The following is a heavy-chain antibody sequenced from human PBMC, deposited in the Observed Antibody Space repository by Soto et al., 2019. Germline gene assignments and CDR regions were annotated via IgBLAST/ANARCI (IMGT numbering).Heavy chain of an antibody. CDR3: AHRALYSGSYWDGGYFDT. Sequence: QITLRESGPTRVRPTQPLTLTCDFSGFSLTTSGVGVAWIRQPPGKAPEWLAVIYWDDDKRYSPTLKSRLTVTDAPSNNQVVLTLTNMDPVDTGTYYCAHRALYSGSYWDGGYFDTWGQGTPVTVSS. J-gene: IGHJ4*02. V-gene: IGHV2-5*02. CDR2: IYWDDDK. D-gene: IGHD1-26*01. CDR1: GFSLTTSGVG.